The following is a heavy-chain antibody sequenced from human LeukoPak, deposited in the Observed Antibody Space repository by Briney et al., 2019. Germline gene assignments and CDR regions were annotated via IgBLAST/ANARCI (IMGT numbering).Heavy chain of an antibody. Sequence: SETLSLACTVSGGSISSYYWSWIRQPAGKGLEWIGRIYTSGSTNYNPSLKSRVTMSVDTSKNQFSLKLSSVTAADTAVYYCAGGGGSGSGSLYLGGDYWGQGTLVTVSS. V-gene: IGHV4-4*07. CDR2: IYTSGST. J-gene: IGHJ4*02. CDR1: GGSISSYY. D-gene: IGHD3-10*01. CDR3: AGGGGSGSGSLYLGGDY.